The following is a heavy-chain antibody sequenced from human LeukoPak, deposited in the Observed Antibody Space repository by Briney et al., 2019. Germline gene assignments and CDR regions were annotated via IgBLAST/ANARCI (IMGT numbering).Heavy chain of an antibody. CDR1: GYTFTGYY. CDR2: INPNSGDT. CDR3: ARGGHGGNSAYFDY. V-gene: IGHV1-2*06. J-gene: IGHJ4*02. D-gene: IGHD4-23*01. Sequence: GASVKVSCKTSGYTFTGYYVHWVRQAPGQGLEWMGRINPNSGDTNYAQKFQGRVTMTRDTSISTAYMELSRLRSDDTAVYYCARGGHGGNSAYFDYWGQGTLVTVSS.